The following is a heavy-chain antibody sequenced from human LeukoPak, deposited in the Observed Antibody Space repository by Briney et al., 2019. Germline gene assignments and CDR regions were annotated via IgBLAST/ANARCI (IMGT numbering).Heavy chain of an antibody. CDR3: ASDSVTTFDY. CDR1: GGSISSGGYY. J-gene: IGHJ4*02. Sequence: PSQTLSLTCTVSGGSISSGGYYWSWIRQPPGKGLEWIGEINHSGSTNYNPSLKSRVTISVDTSKNQFSLKLSSVTAADTAVYYCASDSVTTFDYWGQGTLVTVSS. D-gene: IGHD4-17*01. CDR2: INHSGST. V-gene: IGHV4-30-2*01.